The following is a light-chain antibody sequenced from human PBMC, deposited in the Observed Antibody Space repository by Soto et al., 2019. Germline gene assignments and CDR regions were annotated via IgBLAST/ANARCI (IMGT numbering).Light chain of an antibody. CDR3: QQYNSWPPIT. CDR2: GAS. CDR1: QSVSSN. V-gene: IGKV3D-15*01. J-gene: IGKJ5*01. Sequence: EIVMTQSPATLSVSPGDRATLSCRASQSVSSNLVWYQQRPGQAPRLLIYGASSRATGIPDRFSGSGSGRDFTLTISSLQSEDFVVYYCQQYNSWPPITFGQGTRLEIK.